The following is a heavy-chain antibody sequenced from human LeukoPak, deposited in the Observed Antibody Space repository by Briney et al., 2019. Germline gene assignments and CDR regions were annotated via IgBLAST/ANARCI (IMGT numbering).Heavy chain of an antibody. CDR3: ARGTDTRGYL. V-gene: IGHV4-61*01. Sequence: PSETLSLTCTVSGDSVSSGSYHWSWIRQPPGKGLEWIGYIYYSGSTNYNPSLKSRVTISVDTSKNQFSLKLSSVSAADTAVYYCARGTDTRGYLWGQGTLVTVSS. J-gene: IGHJ4*02. CDR2: IYYSGST. D-gene: IGHD3-22*01. CDR1: GDSVSSGSYH.